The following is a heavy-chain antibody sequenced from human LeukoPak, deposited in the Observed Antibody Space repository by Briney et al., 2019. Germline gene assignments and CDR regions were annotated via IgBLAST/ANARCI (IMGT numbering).Heavy chain of an antibody. V-gene: IGHV4-4*07. D-gene: IGHD7-27*01. Sequence: SETLSLTCTVSGGSTSSYYWSWIRQPAGKGLEWIGRIYTSGSTNYNPSLKSRLTKSVDTAKTQFSMKLSSVTAADTAVYYCARGRLGTRDLDYWGQGTLVTVSS. CDR2: IYTSGST. CDR3: ARGRLGTRDLDY. CDR1: GGSTSSYY. J-gene: IGHJ4*02.